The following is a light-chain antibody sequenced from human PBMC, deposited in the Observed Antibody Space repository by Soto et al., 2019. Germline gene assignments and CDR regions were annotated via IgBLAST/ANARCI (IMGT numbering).Light chain of an antibody. J-gene: IGLJ2*01. CDR1: SSDVGDYNY. CDR3: SSYTSSSTVV. Sequence: QSALTQPASVSGSPGQSITISCTGTSSDVGDYNYVSWYQHHPGRAPKLMIYDVSNRPSGVSNRFSGSKSGHTASLTISGLQAEDEADYYCSSYTSSSTVVFGGGNKLTVL. CDR2: DVS. V-gene: IGLV2-14*03.